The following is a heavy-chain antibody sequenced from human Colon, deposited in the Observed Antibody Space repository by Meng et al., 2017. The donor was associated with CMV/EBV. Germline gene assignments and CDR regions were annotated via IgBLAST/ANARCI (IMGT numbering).Heavy chain of an antibody. Sequence: QITLKESGPTLVKPTQTLTLTCTFSGFSRSTNGVTVGWIRQPPGKALEWLALIYWDDDKRYSPSLKSRLTITKDTSKNQVVLTMINMDPVDTATYYCAHRFLRDSSSSLHFDSWGQGTLVTVSS. D-gene: IGHD6-6*01. CDR3: AHRFLRDSSSSLHFDS. V-gene: IGHV2-5*02. CDR1: GFSRSTNGVT. CDR2: IYWDDDK. J-gene: IGHJ4*02.